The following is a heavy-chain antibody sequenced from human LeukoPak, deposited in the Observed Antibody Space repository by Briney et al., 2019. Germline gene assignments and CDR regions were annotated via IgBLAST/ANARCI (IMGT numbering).Heavy chain of an antibody. CDR3: ATNAMELHY. V-gene: IGHV3-23*01. CDR1: GFTFSTHP. CDR2: VSSSGGST. Sequence: GGSLRLSWAASGFTFSTHPITWVRQAPGQGLEWVSTVSSSGGSTYYADSVKGRFTISRDNSKNTLSLQMNSLRSEDTAVYYCATNAMELHYWGQGTLVTVSS. D-gene: IGHD1-7*01. J-gene: IGHJ4*02.